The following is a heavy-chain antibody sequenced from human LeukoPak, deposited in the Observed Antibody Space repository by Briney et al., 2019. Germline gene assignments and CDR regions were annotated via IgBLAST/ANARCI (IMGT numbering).Heavy chain of an antibody. J-gene: IGHJ4*02. V-gene: IGHV7-4-1*02. CDR3: ARTRLSSGWSWDFDY. CDR2: INTNTGNP. D-gene: IGHD6-19*01. CDR1: GYTFTSYA. Sequence: ASVKVSCKASGYTFTSYAMNWVRQAPGQGLEWMGWINTNTGNPTYAQGFTGRFVLSLDTSVSTAYLQISSLKAEDTAVYYCARTRLSSGWSWDFDYWGQGTLVTVSS.